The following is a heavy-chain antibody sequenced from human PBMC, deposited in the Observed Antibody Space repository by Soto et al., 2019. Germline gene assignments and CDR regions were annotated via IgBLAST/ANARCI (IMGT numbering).Heavy chain of an antibody. V-gene: IGHV1-46*01. CDR3: AREGVGTFFFDY. CDR1: GYNSTGYH. D-gene: IGHD1-1*01. Sequence: ASVKVSCKASGYNSTGYHIHWVRQAPRQGLEWMGIINPSGVTISHAQRFQGRLTMTRDTSTSTVYMELSSLRSEDTAIYYCAREGVGTFFFDYWGQGTLVTVSS. J-gene: IGHJ4*02. CDR2: INPSGVTI.